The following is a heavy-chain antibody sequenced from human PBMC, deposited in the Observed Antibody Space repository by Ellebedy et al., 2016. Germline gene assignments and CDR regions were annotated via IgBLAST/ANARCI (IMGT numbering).Heavy chain of an antibody. CDR2: INPSGGST. CDR3: ARAGGRYSSSSHFDY. CDR1: GYTFTSYY. V-gene: IGHV1-46*01. D-gene: IGHD6-6*01. J-gene: IGHJ4*02. Sequence: ASVKVSCKASGYTFTSYYMHWVRQAPGQGLEWMGIINPSGGSTSYAQKFQGRVTMTRDTSTSTVYMELSSLRSEDTAVYYCARAGGRYSSSSHFDYWGQGTLVTVSS.